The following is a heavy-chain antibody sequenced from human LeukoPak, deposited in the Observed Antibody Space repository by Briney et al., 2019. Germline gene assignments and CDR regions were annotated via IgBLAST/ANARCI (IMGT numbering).Heavy chain of an antibody. CDR3: ARGAASYSRSYDYYYYMDV. Sequence: ASVKVSCKASGYTFTTYDINWVRQATGQGLEWMGWMNPNSGNTGYAQKFQGRVTITRNTSIGTSYMELISLRSDDTAVYYCARGAASYSRSYDYYYYMDVWGKGTTVTVSS. CDR2: MNPNSGNT. J-gene: IGHJ6*03. V-gene: IGHV1-8*03. CDR1: GYTFTTYD. D-gene: IGHD1-26*01.